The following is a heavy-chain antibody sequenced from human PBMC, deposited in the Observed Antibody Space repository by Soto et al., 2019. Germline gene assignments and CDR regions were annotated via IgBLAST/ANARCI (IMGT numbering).Heavy chain of an antibody. D-gene: IGHD5-18*01. Sequence: PGGSRRLSCAASGFTFSSYAMHWVRQAPGKGLEWVAVISYDGSNKYYADSVKGRFTISRDNSKDTLYLQMNSLRAEDTAVYYCAREGYGLLDYWGQGTLVTVPS. CDR2: ISYDGSNK. V-gene: IGHV3-30-3*01. J-gene: IGHJ4*02. CDR3: AREGYGLLDY. CDR1: GFTFSSYA.